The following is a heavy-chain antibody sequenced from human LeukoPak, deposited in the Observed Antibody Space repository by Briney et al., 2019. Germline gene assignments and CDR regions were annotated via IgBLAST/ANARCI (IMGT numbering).Heavy chain of an antibody. CDR3: VPHINYSYQY. D-gene: IGHD5-18*01. CDR2: ISSDGRNA. CDR1: GFAFSSSP. V-gene: IGHV3-64D*06. J-gene: IGHJ4*02. Sequence: PGGSLRLSCSASGFAFSSSPMHWVRQAPGKTLEYVSAISSDGRNAYYADSVKGRFTMSRDNSKNTLSLQISSLRPEDTAVYYCVPHINYSYQYWGRGTQVTVS.